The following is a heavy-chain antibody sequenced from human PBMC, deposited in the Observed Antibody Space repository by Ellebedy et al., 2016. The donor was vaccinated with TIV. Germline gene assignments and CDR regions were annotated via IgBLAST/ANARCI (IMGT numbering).Heavy chain of an antibody. CDR2: IYHSGTT. D-gene: IGHD2-2*01. Sequence: MPSETLSLTCAVSGGSISSSHWWSWVRQPPGKGLEWIGQIYHSGTTSYNPFLTGRVSISVDKSKNQFSLKMTSVSAADTAVYYCARTALQTAVLDFWGQGTQVTVSS. V-gene: IGHV4-4*02. CDR3: ARTALQTAVLDF. CDR1: GGSISSSHW. J-gene: IGHJ4*02.